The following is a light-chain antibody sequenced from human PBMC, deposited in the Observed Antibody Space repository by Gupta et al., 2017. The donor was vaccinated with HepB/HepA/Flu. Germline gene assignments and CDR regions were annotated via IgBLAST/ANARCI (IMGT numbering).Light chain of an antibody. CDR1: QSVSSSY. J-gene: IGKJ1*01. CDR2: GAS. CDR3: QPSGRSPWP. V-gene: IGKV3-20*01. Sequence: EIVLTQSPGTLSLSPGERATLSCRASQSVSSSYLAWYQQKPGQAPRLLIYGASSRAPGIPSRFRGSGSGAGFPLTIRRLVPDHFAVYYCQPSGRSPWPFGQGTTVEIQ.